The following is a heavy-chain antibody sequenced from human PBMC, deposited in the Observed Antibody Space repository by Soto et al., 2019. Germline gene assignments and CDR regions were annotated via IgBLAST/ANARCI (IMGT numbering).Heavy chain of an antibody. CDR2: IKSRTDGGTT. Sequence: EVQLVESGGGLVKPGGSLRLSCAASGFTLSNAWMNWVRQAPGKGLEWVGRIKSRTDGGTTDYAAPVKGRFTISRDDSKNTLYLQVNSLKTEDTAVYYCSVDPLYYYYGVDVWGQGTTVTVSS. V-gene: IGHV3-15*07. J-gene: IGHJ6*02. CDR1: GFTLSNAW. CDR3: SVDPLYYYYGVDV.